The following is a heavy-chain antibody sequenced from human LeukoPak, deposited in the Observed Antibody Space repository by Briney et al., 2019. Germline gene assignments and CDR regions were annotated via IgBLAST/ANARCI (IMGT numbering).Heavy chain of an antibody. J-gene: IGHJ4*02. Sequence: GGSLRLSCAASGFTFSSYTMNWVRQAPGKGLEWVSGITASGDRTFYGDSVRGRFTMSRDNSKNTVYLQMNSLRVDDTAVYYCARRKRYQAILDYWGQGTLVTVSS. V-gene: IGHV3-23*01. CDR1: GFTFSSYT. D-gene: IGHD5-24*01. CDR2: ITASGDRT. CDR3: ARRKRYQAILDY.